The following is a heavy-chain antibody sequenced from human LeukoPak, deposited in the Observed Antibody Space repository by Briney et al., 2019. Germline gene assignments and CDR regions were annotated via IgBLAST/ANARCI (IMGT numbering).Heavy chain of an antibody. D-gene: IGHD3-10*01. V-gene: IGHV3-23*01. Sequence: PGGSLRLSCAASGFTFSSYGMHWVRQAPGKGLEWVSTIDGSGGITYFADSVKGRFTFSRDNSKNTLWLQMNSLRAEDTALYYCARFGSGSYYRGVDYWGQGTLVTVSS. CDR2: IDGSGGIT. CDR1: GFTFSSYG. CDR3: ARFGSGSYYRGVDY. J-gene: IGHJ4*02.